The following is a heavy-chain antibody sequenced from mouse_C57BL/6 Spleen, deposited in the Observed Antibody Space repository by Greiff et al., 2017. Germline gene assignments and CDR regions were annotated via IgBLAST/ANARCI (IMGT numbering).Heavy chain of an antibody. CDR3: ARRSYYDYGDGYYFDY. CDR1: GYTFTDYY. Sequence: QVQLQQSGAELVKPGASVKISCKASGYTFTDYYINWVKQRPGQGLEWIGKIGPGSGSTYYNEKFKGKATLTADKSSSTAYMQLSSLTSEDSAVYFCARRSYYDYGDGYYFDYWGQGTTLTVSS. CDR2: IGPGSGST. D-gene: IGHD2-4*01. V-gene: IGHV1-77*01. J-gene: IGHJ2*01.